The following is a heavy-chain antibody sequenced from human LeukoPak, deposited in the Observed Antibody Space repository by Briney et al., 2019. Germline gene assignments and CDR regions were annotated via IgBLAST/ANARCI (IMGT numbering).Heavy chain of an antibody. D-gene: IGHD3-16*01. V-gene: IGHV1-69*06. Sequence: SVKVSCKASGGTFSSYAISWVRQAPGQGLEWMGGIIPIFGTANYAQKFQGRVTMTEDTSTDTAYMELSSLRSEDTAVYYCARHYYDYVWGSYGIDYWGQGTLVTVSS. CDR3: ARHYYDYVWGSYGIDY. CDR1: GGTFSSYA. J-gene: IGHJ4*02. CDR2: IIPIFGTA.